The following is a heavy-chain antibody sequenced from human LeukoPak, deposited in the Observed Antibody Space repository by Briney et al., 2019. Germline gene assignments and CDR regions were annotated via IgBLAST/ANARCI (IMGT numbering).Heavy chain of an antibody. V-gene: IGHV3-64D*06. CDR3: VREGLERRTNFDY. D-gene: IGHD1-1*01. CDR1: GFTFTSHV. Sequence: GGSLRLSCSASGFTFTSHVMHWVRQAPGKGLQYVSGISMNVQTTYYAGSVKGRFTISRDSSKNTAYLQMNSLTAEDTAVYYCVREGLERRTNFDYWGQGTLVSVSS. J-gene: IGHJ4*02. CDR2: ISMNVQTT.